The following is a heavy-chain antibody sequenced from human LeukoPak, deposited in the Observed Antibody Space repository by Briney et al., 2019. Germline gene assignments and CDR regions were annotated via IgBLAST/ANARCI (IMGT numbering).Heavy chain of an antibody. V-gene: IGHV3-66*01. CDR3: ARDRFLLLWFGEYIDY. D-gene: IGHD3-10*01. Sequence: GGSLRLSCAASGFTVSSNYMSWVRQAPGKGLEWVSVIYSGGSTYYADSVKGRFTISRDNSKNTLYLQMNSLRAEDTAVYYCARDRFLLLWFGEYIDYWGQGTLVTVSS. CDR2: IYSGGST. CDR1: GFTVSSNY. J-gene: IGHJ4*02.